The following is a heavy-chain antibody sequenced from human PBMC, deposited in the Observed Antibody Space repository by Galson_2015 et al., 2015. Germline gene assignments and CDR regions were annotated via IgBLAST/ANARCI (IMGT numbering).Heavy chain of an antibody. CDR3: VRTNTIVGYN. CDR1: GYTFTSHD. D-gene: IGHD3-3*01. CDR2: MNPNSGNT. V-gene: IGHV1-8*01. J-gene: IGHJ4*02. Sequence: SVKVSCKASGYTFTSHDIFWVRQATGQGLEWMGWMNPNSGNTGYAQKFQGRVTMTRNTSITTAYMELSSLRSEDAAVYYCVRTNTIVGYNWGQGTLVTVSS.